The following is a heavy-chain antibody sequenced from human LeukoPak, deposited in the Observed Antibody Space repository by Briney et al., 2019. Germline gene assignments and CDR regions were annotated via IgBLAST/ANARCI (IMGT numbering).Heavy chain of an antibody. J-gene: IGHJ4*02. Sequence: GGSLRLSCAASGFSFSRYWMTWVRQAPGKGLEWVANIKEDGSEKNHEDSLKDRFTISRDNAKNSVFLQMNSLRAEDTAIYYCARDIRYGDSDYWGQGTLVTVSS. V-gene: IGHV3-7*05. CDR1: GFSFSRYW. D-gene: IGHD4-17*01. CDR3: ARDIRYGDSDY. CDR2: IKEDGSEK.